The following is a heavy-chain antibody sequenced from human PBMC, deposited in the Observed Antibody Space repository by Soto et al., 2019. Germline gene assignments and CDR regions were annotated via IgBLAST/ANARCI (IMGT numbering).Heavy chain of an antibody. J-gene: IGHJ6*03. CDR2: INHSGST. Sequence: PSETLSLTCAVYGGSFSGYYWSWIRQPPGKGLEWIGEINHSGSTNYNPSLKSRVTISVDTSKNQFSLKLSSVTAADTAVYYCARIDQIVVVPAAEVSTFFYYYMDVWGKGTTVTVSS. V-gene: IGHV4-34*01. CDR1: GGSFSGYY. D-gene: IGHD2-2*01. CDR3: ARIDQIVVVPAAEVSTFFYYYMDV.